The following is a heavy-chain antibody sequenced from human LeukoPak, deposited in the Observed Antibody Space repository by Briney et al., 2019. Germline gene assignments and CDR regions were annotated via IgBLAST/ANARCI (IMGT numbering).Heavy chain of an antibody. V-gene: IGHV5-51*01. J-gene: IGHJ3*02. Sequence: GESLKISCKGSGYSFANYWIGWVRQMPGKGLEWMGIIYPADSDTRYSPSFQGQVIISADKSITTAYLQWSSLKASDTAMYYCARQTYAFDIWGQGTMVTVSS. CDR3: ARQTYAFDI. CDR2: IYPADSDT. CDR1: GYSFANYW.